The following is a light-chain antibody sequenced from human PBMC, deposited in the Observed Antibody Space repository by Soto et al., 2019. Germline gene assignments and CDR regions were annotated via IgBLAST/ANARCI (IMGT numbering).Light chain of an antibody. CDR1: SSDVGGYNY. V-gene: IGLV2-8*01. J-gene: IGLJ2*01. CDR3: SSYAGRNNLGV. Sequence: QSALTQPPSASGSPGQSVTISCTGTSSDVGGYNYVSWYQQHPGKAPTLMIYDVSKRPSGVPDRFSGSKSGNTASLTVSGLQAEDEADYFCSSYAGRNNLGVFGGGTKLTVL. CDR2: DVS.